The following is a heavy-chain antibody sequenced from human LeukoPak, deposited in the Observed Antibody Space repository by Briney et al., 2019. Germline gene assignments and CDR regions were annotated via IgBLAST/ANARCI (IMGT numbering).Heavy chain of an antibody. CDR3: AREGFGTGFSY. J-gene: IGHJ4*02. CDR1: GYTFTSYY. D-gene: IGHD3/OR15-3a*01. V-gene: IGHV1-46*01. CDR2: INPSGGST. Sequence: ASVKVSCKASGYTFTSYYMHWVRQAPGQGLEWMGIINPSGGSTSYAQKFQGRVTMTRDMSTSTVYMELSSLRSEDTAVYYCAREGFGTGFSYWGQGTLVTVSS.